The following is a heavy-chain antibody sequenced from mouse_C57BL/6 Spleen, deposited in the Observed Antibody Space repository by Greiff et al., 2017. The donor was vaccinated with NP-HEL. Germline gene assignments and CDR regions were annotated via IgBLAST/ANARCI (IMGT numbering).Heavy chain of an antibody. CDR3: ARNWRGYGSSLDD. CDR1: GFSLTSYG. D-gene: IGHD1-1*01. Sequence: VNLVESGPGLVQPSQSLSITCTASGFSLTSYGVHWVRQSPGKGLEWLGVIWSGGSTDYNAAFISRLSISKDNSKSQVFFKMNSLQADDTAIYDCARNWRGYGSSLDDWGQGTTLTVSS. V-gene: IGHV2-2*01. J-gene: IGHJ2*01. CDR2: IWSGGST.